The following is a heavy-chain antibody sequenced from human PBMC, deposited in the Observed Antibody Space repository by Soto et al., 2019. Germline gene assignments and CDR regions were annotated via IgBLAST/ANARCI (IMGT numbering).Heavy chain of an antibody. V-gene: IGHV1-46*01. Sequence: SXKVSFKASGYAXTNNFMNWVRQAPAQGLEWIGVINPTTGLTSNAQKFQGRITMTSDTYSSTAYMELRSLTSEDTSVYYCARALRNGSFYGMDIWGQATTVTAP. CDR2: INPTTGLT. D-gene: IGHD2-8*01. CDR3: ARALRNGSFYGMDI. CDR1: GYAXTNNF. J-gene: IGHJ6*02.